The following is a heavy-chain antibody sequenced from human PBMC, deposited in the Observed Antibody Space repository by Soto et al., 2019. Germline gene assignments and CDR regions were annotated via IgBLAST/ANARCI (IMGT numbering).Heavy chain of an antibody. Sequence: EVQLVESGGGLVQPGGSPRLSCAAPGFTFSSYWMHWVRQAPGKGLVWVSRINSDGSSTSYADFVKGRFTISRDNAKNTLYLQMNSLRAEDTAVYYCAKDRWDFGVADVWGQGTTVTVSS. J-gene: IGHJ6*02. CDR1: GFTFSSYW. CDR2: INSDGSST. V-gene: IGHV3-74*01. CDR3: AKDRWDFGVADV. D-gene: IGHD3-3*01.